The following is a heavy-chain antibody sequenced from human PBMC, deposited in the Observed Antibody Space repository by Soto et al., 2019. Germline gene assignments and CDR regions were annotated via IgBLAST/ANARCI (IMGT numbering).Heavy chain of an antibody. J-gene: IGHJ6*03. CDR1: GFTFSSYS. V-gene: IGHV3-21*01. D-gene: IGHD6-13*01. Sequence: PGGSLRLSCAASGFTFSSYSMNWVRQAPGKGLEWVSSISSRSSYIYYADTVKGRFTISRDNTKNSLYLQMNSLRAEDTAVYYCARARSWENYYYYYMDVWGKGTTVTVSS. CDR3: ARARSWENYYYYYMDV. CDR2: ISSRSSYI.